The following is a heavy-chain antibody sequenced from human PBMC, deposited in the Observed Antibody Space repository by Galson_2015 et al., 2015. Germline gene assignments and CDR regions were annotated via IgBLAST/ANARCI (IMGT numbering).Heavy chain of an antibody. Sequence: SLRLSCATSEFTFSSYALNWVRQAPGEGLEWLSSIGGDGSTIYYADSVKGRFTISRDNAKNSLYLQMNSLRAEDTAVYYCARPYYYDTSGYYSPLRYWGQGTLVTVSS. V-gene: IGHV3-48*03. D-gene: IGHD3-22*01. CDR1: EFTFSSYA. J-gene: IGHJ4*02. CDR2: IGGDGSTI. CDR3: ARPYYYDTSGYYSPLRY.